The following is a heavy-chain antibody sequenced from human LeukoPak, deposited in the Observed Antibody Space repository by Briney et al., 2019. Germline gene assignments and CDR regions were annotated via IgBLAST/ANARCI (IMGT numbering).Heavy chain of an antibody. CDR3: ARIHGGYYPLYYFDY. CDR2: IKQDGSEK. J-gene: IGHJ4*02. CDR1: GFTFSSYW. D-gene: IGHD3-22*01. Sequence: PGGSLRPSCAASGFTFSSYWMSWVRQAPGKGLEWVANIKQDGSEKYYVDSVKGRFTISRDNAKNSLYLQMNSLRAEDTAVYYCARIHGGYYPLYYFDYWGQGTLVTVSS. V-gene: IGHV3-7*01.